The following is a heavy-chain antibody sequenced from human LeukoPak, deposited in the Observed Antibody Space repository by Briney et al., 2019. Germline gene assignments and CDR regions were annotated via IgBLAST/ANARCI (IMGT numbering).Heavy chain of an antibody. CDR3: ARAPFHSSGYYPFDY. V-gene: IGHV4-34*01. D-gene: IGHD3-22*01. CDR2: INHSGST. J-gene: IGHJ4*02. CDR1: GGSFSGYY. Sequence: PSETLSLTCAVYGGSFSGYYWSWIRQPPGKGLEWIGEINHSGSTNYNPSLKSRVTISVDTSKNQFSLKLSSVTAADTAVYYCARAPFHSSGYYPFDYWGQGTLVTVSS.